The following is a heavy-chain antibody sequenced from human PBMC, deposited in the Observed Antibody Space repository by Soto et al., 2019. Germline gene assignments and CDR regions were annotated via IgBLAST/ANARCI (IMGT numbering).Heavy chain of an antibody. J-gene: IGHJ6*03. D-gene: IGHD2-2*01. Sequence: GASVKVSCKASGYTFTGYYMHWVRQAPGQGLEWMGWINPNSGGTNYAQKFQGWVTMTRDTSISTAYMELSRLRSDDTAMYYCARGPSVVPAAIPYYYYYYYMDGWGKGTTVTVAS. CDR1: GYTFTGYY. V-gene: IGHV1-2*04. CDR2: INPNSGGT. CDR3: ARGPSVVPAAIPYYYYYYYMDG.